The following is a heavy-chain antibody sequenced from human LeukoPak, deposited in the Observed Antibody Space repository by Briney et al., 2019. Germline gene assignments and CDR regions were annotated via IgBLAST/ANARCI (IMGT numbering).Heavy chain of an antibody. CDR1: GFTFSSYW. J-gene: IGHJ4*02. D-gene: IGHD3-22*01. V-gene: IGHV3-21*04. Sequence: GGSLRLSCAASGFTFSSYWMSWVRQAPGKGLEWVSSISSSSSYIYYADSVKGRFTISRDNAKNSLYLQMNSLRAEDTAVYYCAKVSAAQYYDSSGYDYWGQGTLVTVSS. CDR2: ISSSSSYI. CDR3: AKVSAAQYYDSSGYDY.